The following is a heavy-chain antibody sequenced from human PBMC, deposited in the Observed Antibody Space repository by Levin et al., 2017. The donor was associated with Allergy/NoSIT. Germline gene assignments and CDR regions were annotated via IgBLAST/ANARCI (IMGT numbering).Heavy chain of an antibody. D-gene: IGHD2-2*01. CDR1: GFMFSNYA. V-gene: IGHV3-23*01. CDR2: ISGSGGYR. J-gene: IGHJ3*02. CDR3: AKVGPQGFCSGTNCPGAFEI. Sequence: PGGSLRLSCAASGFMFSNYAMDWVRQVPGKGLEWVSAISGSGGYRYYADSVKGRFTISRDNSKNTLYLQMNSLRAEDTAVYYCAKVGPQGFCSGTNCPGAFEIWGQGTMVTVSS.